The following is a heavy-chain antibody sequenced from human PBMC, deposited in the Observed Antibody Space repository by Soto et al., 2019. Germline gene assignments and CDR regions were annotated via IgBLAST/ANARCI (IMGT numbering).Heavy chain of an antibody. V-gene: IGHV3-48*02. CDR2: ISSGSKTI. Sequence: GSLRLSCAASGFTFSGYSVNWVRQAPGRGLEWVSYISSGSKTIYYAESVKGRFTVSRDNARNSQYLQMNSLRDEDTAVYYCAREDILGVRSFDYWGQGTLVTVSS. CDR3: AREDILGVRSFDY. J-gene: IGHJ4*02. D-gene: IGHD3-9*01. CDR1: GFTFSGYS.